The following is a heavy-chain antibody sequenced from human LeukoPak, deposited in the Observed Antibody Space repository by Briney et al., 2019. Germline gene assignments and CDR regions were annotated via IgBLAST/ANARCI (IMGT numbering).Heavy chain of an antibody. CDR3: ARLDSSVF. CDR2: INNVGTSI. D-gene: IGHD6-19*01. CDR1: GFTFSTYG. Sequence: PGRSLGLSCAASGFTFSTYGMHWVRQAPGQGLEWVSRINNVGTSIFYADSVKGRFTVSRDNAKKTVYLQMNSLRAEDTAVYYCARLDSSVFWGQGTLVTVSS. J-gene: IGHJ4*02. V-gene: IGHV3-74*01.